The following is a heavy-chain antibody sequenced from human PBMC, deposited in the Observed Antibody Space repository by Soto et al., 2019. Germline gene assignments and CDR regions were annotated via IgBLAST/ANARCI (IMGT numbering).Heavy chain of an antibody. V-gene: IGHV4-59*08. CDR1: GGSISGHY. D-gene: IGHD6-19*01. CDR3: ARHWVAGTLNWFDP. J-gene: IGHJ5*02. CDR2: IYNSGST. Sequence: SETLSLTCTVSGGSISGHYWSWIRQPPGKGLEWIGSIYNSGSTYYNPSLKSRVTISVDTSKNQFSLKLSSVTAADTAVYYCARHWVAGTLNWFDPWGQGTLVTVSS.